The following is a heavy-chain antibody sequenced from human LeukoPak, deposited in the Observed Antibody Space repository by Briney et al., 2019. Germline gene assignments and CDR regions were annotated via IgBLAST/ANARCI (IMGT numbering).Heavy chain of an antibody. D-gene: IGHD5-12*01. CDR2: IYSSGST. Sequence: PSETLSLTCRVSGASINSGSNYWGWIRQPPGKTLEWIGSIYSSGSTYYNPSLKSRVIIMIDTPKNHFSLTLSSVTAADTAVYYCARVRRIGASLGWFDPWGQGTLVTVSS. J-gene: IGHJ5*02. V-gene: IGHV4-39*02. CDR3: ARVRRIGASLGWFDP. CDR1: GASINSGSNY.